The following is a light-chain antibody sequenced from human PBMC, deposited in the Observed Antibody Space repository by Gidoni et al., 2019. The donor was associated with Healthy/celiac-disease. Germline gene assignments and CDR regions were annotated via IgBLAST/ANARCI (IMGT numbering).Light chain of an antibody. V-gene: IGLV1-36*01. J-gene: IGLJ3*02. CDR2: YDD. CDR3: AAWDDSLNGPV. Sequence: SVLTQPPSVPEAPRQRVTISCSGSSSNIGNNAVNWYQQLPGKAPKLLIYYDDLLPSGVSDRFSGSKSGTSASLAISGLQSEDEADYYCAAWDDSLNGPVFGGGTKLTVL. CDR1: SSNIGNNA.